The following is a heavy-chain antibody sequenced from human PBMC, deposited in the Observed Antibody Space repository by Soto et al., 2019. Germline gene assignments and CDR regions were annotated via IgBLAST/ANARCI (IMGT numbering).Heavy chain of an antibody. CDR2: INPIGGTT. CDR3: ARDMDIVVVPAADYYYYGMDV. D-gene: IGHD2-2*03. Sequence: ASVKVSCKASGYTFSNFFMHWVRQAPGQGLEWMGIINPIGGTTTYAQIFQGRVAMTRDTSTSTVYMELSSLRSEDTAVYYCARDMDIVVVPAADYYYYGMDVWGQGTTVTVSS. J-gene: IGHJ6*02. CDR1: GYTFSNFF. V-gene: IGHV1-46*01.